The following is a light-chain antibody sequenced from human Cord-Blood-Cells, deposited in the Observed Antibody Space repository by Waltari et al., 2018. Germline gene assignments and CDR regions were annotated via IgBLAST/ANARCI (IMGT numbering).Light chain of an antibody. V-gene: IGLV2-23*01. CDR2: EGS. Sequence: QSALTQPASVSGSPGPSNTISCTGTSSDVWSYKPVSWYQQHPGKAPKRMIYEGSKRPSGVSNRVSGSKSGNTASLTISGLQAEDEADYYCCSYAGSYVFGTGTKVTVL. CDR1: SSDVWSYKP. CDR3: CSYAGSYV. J-gene: IGLJ1*01.